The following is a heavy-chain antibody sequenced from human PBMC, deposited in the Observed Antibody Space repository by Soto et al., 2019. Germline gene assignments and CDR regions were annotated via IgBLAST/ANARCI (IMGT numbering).Heavy chain of an antibody. D-gene: IGHD6-19*01. CDR3: AKDPPAIAVAGDDAFDI. CDR2: ISGSGGST. J-gene: IGHJ3*02. V-gene: IGHV3-23*01. Sequence: GGSLSLSCAASGFNFSSYAMSWVRQAPGKGLEWVSAISGSGGSTYYADSVKGRFTISRDNSKNTLYLQMNSLRAEDTAVYYCAKDPPAIAVAGDDAFDIWGQGTMVTVSS. CDR1: GFNFSSYA.